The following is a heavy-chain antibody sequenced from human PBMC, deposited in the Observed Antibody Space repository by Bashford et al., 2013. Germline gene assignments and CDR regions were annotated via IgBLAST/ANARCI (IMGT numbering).Heavy chain of an antibody. D-gene: IGHD2-21*02. Sequence: ASVKVSCKASGYTFTGYYMHWVRQAPGQGLEWMGWINPNSGGTNYAQKFQGRVTMTRDTSISTAYMELSRLRSDDTAVYYCASEVVVTAIIRHSFDPWGQGTLVTVSS. J-gene: IGHJ5*02. CDR2: INPNSGGT. V-gene: IGHV1-2*02. CDR3: ASEVVVTAIIRHSFDP. CDR1: GYTFTGYY.